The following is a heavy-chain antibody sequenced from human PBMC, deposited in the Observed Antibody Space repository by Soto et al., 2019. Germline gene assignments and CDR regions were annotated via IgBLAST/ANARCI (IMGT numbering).Heavy chain of an antibody. Sequence: GGSLRLSCAASGFTFSSYWMSWVRQAPGKGLEWVAKIKQDGSEKYYVDSVKGRFTISRDNAKNSLYLQMNSLRAEDTAVYYCARKISYCSGGSCYSADYYYYYMDVWGKGTTVTVSS. J-gene: IGHJ6*03. CDR3: ARKISYCSGGSCYSADYYYYYMDV. CDR1: GFTFSSYW. CDR2: IKQDGSEK. D-gene: IGHD2-15*01. V-gene: IGHV3-7*01.